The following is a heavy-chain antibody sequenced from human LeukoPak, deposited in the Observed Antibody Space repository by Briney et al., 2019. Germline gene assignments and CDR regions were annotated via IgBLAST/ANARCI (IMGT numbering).Heavy chain of an antibody. D-gene: IGHD3-22*01. CDR1: GFTFSSYG. CDR2: ISGSGGST. CDR3: AKGKAYCYDSSGHRYFDY. Sequence: GGSLRLSCAASGFTFSSYGMSWVRQAPGKGLEWVSSISGSGGSTYYADSVKGRFTISRDNSKNMLYLKMNSLRAEDTAVYYCAKGKAYCYDSSGHRYFDYWGQGTLVTVSS. J-gene: IGHJ4*02. V-gene: IGHV3-23*01.